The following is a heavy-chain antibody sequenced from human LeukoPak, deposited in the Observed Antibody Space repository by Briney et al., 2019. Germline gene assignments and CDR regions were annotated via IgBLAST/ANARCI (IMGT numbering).Heavy chain of an antibody. J-gene: IGHJ3*02. CDR2: ISYDGSNK. V-gene: IGHV3-30*03. Sequence: GGSLRLSCAASGFTFSSYGMHWVRQAPGKGLEWVAVISYDGSNKYYADSVKGRFTISRDNSKNSLYLQMNSLRAEDTAAYYCARDMGYYDSSGYFQGFDIWGQGTMVTVSS. CDR1: GFTFSSYG. CDR3: ARDMGYYDSSGYFQGFDI. D-gene: IGHD3-22*01.